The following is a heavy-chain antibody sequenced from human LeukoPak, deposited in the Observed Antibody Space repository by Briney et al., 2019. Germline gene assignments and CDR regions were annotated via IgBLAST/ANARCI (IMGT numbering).Heavy chain of an antibody. Sequence: SGGSLRLSCAASGFTFSSYAMSWVRQAPGKGLEWVSAISGSAARTYYTDSVKGRFTISRDNAKNSLYLQMNSLRAEDTALYYCAAVVTADDAFDIWGQGTMVTVSS. CDR3: AAVVTADDAFDI. CDR1: GFTFSSYA. V-gene: IGHV3-23*01. D-gene: IGHD2-21*02. CDR2: ISGSAART. J-gene: IGHJ3*02.